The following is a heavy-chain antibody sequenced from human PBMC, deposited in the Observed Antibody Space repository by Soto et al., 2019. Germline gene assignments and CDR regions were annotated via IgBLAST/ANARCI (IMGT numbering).Heavy chain of an antibody. J-gene: IGHJ6*02. V-gene: IGHV4-4*07. D-gene: IGHD1-26*01. CDR3: ARESNGWVGYYYYGMDV. CDR2: IYTSGST. Sequence: PSETLYLTGTVSGGSISIYYWSWIRHPAGKGLEWIGRIYTSGSTNYNPSLKSRVTMSVDTSKNQFSLKLSSVAAADTAVYYCARESNGWVGYYYYGMDVWGQGTTVTVSS. CDR1: GGSISIYY.